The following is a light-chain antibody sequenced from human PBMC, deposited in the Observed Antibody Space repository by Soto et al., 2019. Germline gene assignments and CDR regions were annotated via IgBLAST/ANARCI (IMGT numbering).Light chain of an antibody. Sequence: DIVMTQSPDSLAVSLGERATINCKSSQSVLHSSNNENYLAWYQHKPGQPPKLLIYWASTRESGVPDRFSGSGSGTDFTLTISSLQAEDVAVYSCQQYYSTPLTFGGGTKVEIK. CDR2: WAS. CDR3: QQYYSTPLT. V-gene: IGKV4-1*01. J-gene: IGKJ4*01. CDR1: QSVLHSSNNENY.